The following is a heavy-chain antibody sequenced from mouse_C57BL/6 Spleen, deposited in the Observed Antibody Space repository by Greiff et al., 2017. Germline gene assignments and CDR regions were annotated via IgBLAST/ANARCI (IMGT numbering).Heavy chain of an antibody. CDR1: GYTFTDYN. Sequence: EVQLQQSGPELVKPGASVKIPCKASGYTFTDYNMDWVKQSHGKRLEWIGDITPNNGGTIYNQKFKGKATLAVAKSSSTADLELLSLTSEDTAVYYCARRSSSHWYFDVWGTGTTVTVSS. D-gene: IGHD1-1*01. V-gene: IGHV1-18*01. CDR3: ARRSSSHWYFDV. J-gene: IGHJ1*03. CDR2: ITPNNGGT.